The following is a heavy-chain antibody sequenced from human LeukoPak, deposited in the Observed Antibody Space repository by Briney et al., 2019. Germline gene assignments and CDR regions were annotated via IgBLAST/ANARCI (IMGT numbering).Heavy chain of an antibody. Sequence: PSQTLSLTCTVSGGSISSGGYYWSWIRQPPGKGLEWIGYIYYSGSTNYNPSPKSRVTISVDTSKNQFSLKLSSVTAADTAVYHCARDNWNYGSSMDVWGQGTTVTVSS. CDR1: GGSISSGGYY. CDR3: ARDNWNYGSSMDV. V-gene: IGHV4-61*08. J-gene: IGHJ6*02. D-gene: IGHD1-7*01. CDR2: IYYSGST.